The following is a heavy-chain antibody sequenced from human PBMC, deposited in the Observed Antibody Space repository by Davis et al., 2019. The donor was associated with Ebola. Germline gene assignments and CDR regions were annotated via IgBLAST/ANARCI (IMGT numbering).Heavy chain of an antibody. D-gene: IGHD2-2*01. V-gene: IGHV3-23*01. CDR1: GFTFSSYA. CDR2: ISGSGGST. CDR3: AKVGTGPAALYYYYYMDV. Sequence: GESLKISCAASGFTFSSYAMSWVRQAPGKGLEWVSAISGSGGSTYYADSVKGRFTISRDNSKNTLYLQMNSLRAEDTAVYYCAKVGTGPAALYYYYYMDVWGKGTTVTVSS. J-gene: IGHJ6*03.